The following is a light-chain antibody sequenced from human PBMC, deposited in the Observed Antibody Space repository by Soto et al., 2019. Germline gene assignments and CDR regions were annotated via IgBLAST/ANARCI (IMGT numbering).Light chain of an antibody. V-gene: IGLV1-40*01. CDR3: HSYDSSLCGYV. CDR1: SSNIGAGYD. CDR2: RNS. J-gene: IGLJ1*01. Sequence: QSALTQPPSVSGAPGQRVTISCTGSSSNIGAGYDVHWYQQLPGTAPKLLIYRNSNRPSGVPDRFSGSKSGTSASLSITGLQAEDFADDYGHSYDSSLCGYVFGTGTKL.